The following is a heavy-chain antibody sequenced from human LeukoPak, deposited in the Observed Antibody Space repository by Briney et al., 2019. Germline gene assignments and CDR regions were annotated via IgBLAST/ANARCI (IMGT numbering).Heavy chain of an antibody. D-gene: IGHD5-18*01. J-gene: IGHJ4*02. CDR2: INPSGGST. CDR1: RYTFSNYD. CDR3: ARDVEVDTAMVTSSFTLGY. V-gene: IGHV1-46*01. Sequence: ASVKVSCKASRYTFSNYDINWVRQATGQGLEWMGIINPSGGSTSYAQKFQGRVTMTRDTSTSTVYMELSSLRSEDTAVYYCARDVEVDTAMVTSSFTLGYWGQGTLVTVSS.